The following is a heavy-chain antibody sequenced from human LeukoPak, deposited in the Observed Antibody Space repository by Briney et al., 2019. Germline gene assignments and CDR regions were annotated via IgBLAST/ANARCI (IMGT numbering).Heavy chain of an antibody. CDR3: ARVIPDYYDSSGYSGYYAFDI. CDR1: GYTFTSYY. J-gene: IGHJ3*02. Sequence: ASVKVSCKASGYTFTSYYMHWVRQAPGQGLEWMGIINPSGGSTSYAQKFQGRVTMTRDMSTSTVYMELSSLRSEDTAVYYCARVIPDYYDSSGYSGYYAFDIWGQGTMVTVSS. V-gene: IGHV1-46*01. D-gene: IGHD3-22*01. CDR2: INPSGGST.